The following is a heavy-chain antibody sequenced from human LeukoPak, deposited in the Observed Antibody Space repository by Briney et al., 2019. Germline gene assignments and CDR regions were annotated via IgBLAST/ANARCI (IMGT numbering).Heavy chain of an antibody. J-gene: IGHJ3*02. CDR3: ARDLTCGSYCRTDAFDI. D-gene: IGHD1-26*01. CDR2: ISGSGGST. CDR1: GFTFSNYA. Sequence: GGSLRLSCAASGFTFSNYAMSWVRQAPGKGLEWVSAISGSGGSTYYADSVKGRFTISRDNSKNTLYLQMSSLRAEDTAVYYCARDLTCGSYCRTDAFDIWGQGTMVTVSS. V-gene: IGHV3-23*01.